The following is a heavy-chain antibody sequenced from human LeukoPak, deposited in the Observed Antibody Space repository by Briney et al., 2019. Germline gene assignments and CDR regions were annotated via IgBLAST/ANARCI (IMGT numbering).Heavy chain of an antibody. CDR2: INSNGGST. D-gene: IGHD3-10*01. CDR3: ARRGVDNYGSGSYYNWFDY. CDR1: GFTFSSYA. V-gene: IGHV3-64*01. J-gene: IGHJ4*02. Sequence: PGGSLRLSCVASGFTFSSYAMHWVRQTPGKGLEYVSGINSNGGSTHYANSVKGRFTVSRDNAKKSLYLQMNSLRVEDTAVYYCARRGVDNYGSGSYYNWFDYWGQGTLVTVSS.